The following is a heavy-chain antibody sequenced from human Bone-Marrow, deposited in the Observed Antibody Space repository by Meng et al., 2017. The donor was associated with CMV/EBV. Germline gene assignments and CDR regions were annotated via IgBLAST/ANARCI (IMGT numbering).Heavy chain of an antibody. CDR3: TSGGSSAWSVYFVLDV. CDR1: GFTFRRYS. Sequence: GESLKISCVASGFTFRRYSMHWVRQAPGKGLVWVSRINSGGSITNYADSVKGRLTISRDNAKNTLDMQMNRLRAEDTAVYYCTSGGSSAWSVYFVLDVWGQGTTVTVSS. D-gene: IGHD6-19*01. CDR2: INSGGSIT. V-gene: IGHV3-74*01. J-gene: IGHJ6*02.